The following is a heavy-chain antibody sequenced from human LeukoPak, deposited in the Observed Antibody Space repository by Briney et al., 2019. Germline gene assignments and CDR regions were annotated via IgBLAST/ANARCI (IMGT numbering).Heavy chain of an antibody. J-gene: IGHJ4*02. CDR1: GFTFSSYA. CDR3: AKGPLIEVAGTTWRY. Sequence: PGGSLRLSSAASGFTFSSYAMGWVRQFPGKGLEWVSAISGSGGSTYYADSVRGRFTISRDNSKNTLHLQMNSLRAEDTALYYCAKGPLIEVAGTTWRYWGQGTLVTVSS. V-gene: IGHV3-23*01. CDR2: ISGSGGST. D-gene: IGHD6-19*01.